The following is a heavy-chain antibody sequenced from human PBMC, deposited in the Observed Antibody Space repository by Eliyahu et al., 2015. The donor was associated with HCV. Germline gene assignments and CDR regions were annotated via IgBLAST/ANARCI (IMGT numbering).Heavy chain of an antibody. J-gene: IGHJ4*02. CDR2: ISYDENNE. CDR3: ARGYTGSCIDK. Sequence: QVQLVESGGGVVQPGGSLRLSCAASGFTFSNHAMHWVRQAPGGGLEWVAVISYDENNEYYLDSVKGRFTISRDNPKNTVYLQMISLRAEDAAIYYCARGYTGSCIDKWGQGTQVTVSS. CDR1: GFTFSNHA. D-gene: IGHD1-26*01. V-gene: IGHV3-30*04.